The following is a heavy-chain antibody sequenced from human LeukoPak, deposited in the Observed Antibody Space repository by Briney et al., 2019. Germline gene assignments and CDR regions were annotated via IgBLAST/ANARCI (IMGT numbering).Heavy chain of an antibody. D-gene: IGHD6-6*01. Sequence: XRSLRLSCAASGFTFDDYAMHWVRQAPGKGLEWVSGISWNSGSIGYADSVKGRFTISRDNTKNSLYLQMNSLRAEDTALYYCAKGGSTSIAAPTWGYWGQGTLVTVSS. CDR3: AKGGSTSIAAPTWGY. J-gene: IGHJ4*02. CDR2: ISWNSGSI. CDR1: GFTFDDYA. V-gene: IGHV3-9*01.